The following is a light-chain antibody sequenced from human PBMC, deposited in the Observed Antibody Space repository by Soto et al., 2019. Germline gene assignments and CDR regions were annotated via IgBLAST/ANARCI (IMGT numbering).Light chain of an antibody. V-gene: IGKV3-20*01. J-gene: IGKJ3*01. CDR2: GAS. Sequence: IVLTQSPGTLSLSPGERVTLSCRASQSITSSHLAWYQQKPGQAPRLLIYGASSRATGIPDRFSGSGSGTDFTLTISRLEPEDFAVYYCQQYGSSSLTFGHGTKVDI. CDR3: QQYGSSSLT. CDR1: QSITSSH.